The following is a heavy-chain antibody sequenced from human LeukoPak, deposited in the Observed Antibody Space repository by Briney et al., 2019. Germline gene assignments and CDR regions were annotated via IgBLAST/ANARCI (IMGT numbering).Heavy chain of an antibody. CDR3: ARDSRIVLD. Sequence: GGSLRLSCAASGFTVSSYSMNWVRQAPGKGLEWVANIKQDGSEKYYVDSVKGRFTISRDNAKNSLYLQMNSLRAEDTAVYYCARDSRIVLDWGQGTLVTVSS. D-gene: IGHD2-8*02. CDR1: GFTVSSYS. V-gene: IGHV3-7*01. J-gene: IGHJ4*02. CDR2: IKQDGSEK.